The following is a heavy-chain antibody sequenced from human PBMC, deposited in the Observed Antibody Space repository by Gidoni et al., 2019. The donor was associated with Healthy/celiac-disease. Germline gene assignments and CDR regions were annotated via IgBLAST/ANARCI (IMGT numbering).Heavy chain of an antibody. CDR1: GGSLRSGGYS. CDR2: IYHSGST. CDR3: ARGTPLGYCSSTSCDMGGHFDY. V-gene: IGHV4-30-2*01. D-gene: IGHD2-2*02. J-gene: IGHJ4*02. Sequence: LQLQESGSGLVKPSQTLSLTCAVSGGSLRSGGYSWSCIRQPPGKGLEWIGYIYHSGSTYYNPSLKSRVTISVDRSKNQFSLKLSSVTAADTAVYYCARGTPLGYCSSTSCDMGGHFDYWGQGTLVTVSS.